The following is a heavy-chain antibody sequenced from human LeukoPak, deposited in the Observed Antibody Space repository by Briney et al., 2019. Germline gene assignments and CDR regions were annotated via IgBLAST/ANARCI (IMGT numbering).Heavy chain of an antibody. CDR2: INSDGSST. J-gene: IGHJ4*02. V-gene: IGHV3-74*01. CDR1: GFTFSSYW. D-gene: IGHD3-22*01. Sequence: GGSLRLSCAASGFTFSSYWMHWVRQAPGKGLVWVSRINSDGSSTSYADSVKGRFTISRDNAKNTLYLQMNSLRAEDTAVYYCARGPRAYSSGYYCPFDYWGQGTLVTVSS. CDR3: ARGPRAYSSGYYCPFDY.